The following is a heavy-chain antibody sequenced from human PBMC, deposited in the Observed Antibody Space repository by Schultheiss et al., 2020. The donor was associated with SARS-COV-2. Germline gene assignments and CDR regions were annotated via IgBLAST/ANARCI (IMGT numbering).Heavy chain of an antibody. CDR3: ARGTATTLWFGELLAEAYDY. V-gene: IGHV3-11*01. J-gene: IGHJ4*02. CDR2: ISSSGSTI. CDR1: GFTFSYYY. D-gene: IGHD3-10*01. Sequence: GGSLRLSCAASGFTFSYYYMSWIRQAPGKGLEWVSYISSSGSTIYYADSVKGRFTISRDNAKNSLYLQMNSLRAEDTAVYYCARGTATTLWFGELLAEAYDYWGQGTLVTVSS.